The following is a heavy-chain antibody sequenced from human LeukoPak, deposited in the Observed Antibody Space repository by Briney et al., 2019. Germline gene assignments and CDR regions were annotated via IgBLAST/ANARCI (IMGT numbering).Heavy chain of an antibody. CDR1: GFTFNTYA. J-gene: IGHJ2*01. V-gene: IGHV3-23*01. D-gene: IGHD4-17*01. Sequence: GGSLRLSCAASGFTFNTYAMSWVRQAPGKGLEWVSAISDSGGSAYYADSVKGRFTIPRDNSKNTLYLQMNSLRAEDTAVYYCARDLRAGGTWSYGVYFDLWGRGTLVTVSS. CDR3: ARDLRAGGTWSYGVYFDL. CDR2: ISDSGGSA.